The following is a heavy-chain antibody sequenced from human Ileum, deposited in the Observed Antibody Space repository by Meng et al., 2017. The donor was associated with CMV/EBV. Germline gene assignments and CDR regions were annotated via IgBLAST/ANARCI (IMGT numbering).Heavy chain of an antibody. CDR2: INHSGST. D-gene: IGHD2-2*01. CDR3: ARGVRGDIVVVPAASVAFDY. J-gene: IGHJ4*02. Sequence: FSGYYWSWIRQPPGKGLEWIGEINHSGSTNYNPSLKSRVTISVDTSKNQFSLKLSSVTAADTAVYYCARGVRGDIVVVPAASVAFDYWGQGTLVTVSS. CDR1: FSGYY. V-gene: IGHV4-34*01.